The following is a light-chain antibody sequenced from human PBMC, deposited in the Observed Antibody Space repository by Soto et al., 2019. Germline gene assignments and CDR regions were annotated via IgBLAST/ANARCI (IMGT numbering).Light chain of an antibody. Sequence: EIVLTQSPGTLSLSPGERATLSCRASQSVSSSYLAWYQQRPGQAPRLLIHGASTRATGITDRFSGSGSGTDFTLTISRLEPEDFAVYYCQQYGASRLTFGGGTKVDIK. CDR2: GAS. CDR1: QSVSSSY. J-gene: IGKJ4*01. V-gene: IGKV3-20*01. CDR3: QQYGASRLT.